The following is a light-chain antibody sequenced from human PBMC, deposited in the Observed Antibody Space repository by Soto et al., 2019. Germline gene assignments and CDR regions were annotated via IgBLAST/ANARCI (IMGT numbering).Light chain of an antibody. J-gene: IGKJ1*01. CDR1: QSVSNTY. Sequence: EIAFTQAPGTLALSPGERATPSYKASQSVSNTYLAWYQQKPGQAPRLLIYGASTRATGIPARFSGSGSGTEFTLTINSLQSEDFAVYYCQQYNNWPRTFGQGTKVDIK. V-gene: IGKV3-15*01. CDR3: QQYNNWPRT. CDR2: GAS.